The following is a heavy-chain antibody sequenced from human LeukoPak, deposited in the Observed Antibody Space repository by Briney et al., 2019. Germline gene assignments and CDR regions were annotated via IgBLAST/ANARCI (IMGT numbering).Heavy chain of an antibody. D-gene: IGHD5-18*01. CDR3: ARAGYSYGTGYYFDY. J-gene: IGHJ4*02. Sequence: SETLSLTCTVSGGSIGTYYWTWIRQPPGKGLEWIGFVYYTGSTNYNPSLKSRVTISLDTSKNQFSLQLNSVTAADTAVYYCARAGYSYGTGYYFDYWGQGTLVTVSS. V-gene: IGHV4-59*01. CDR1: GGSIGTYY. CDR2: VYYTGST.